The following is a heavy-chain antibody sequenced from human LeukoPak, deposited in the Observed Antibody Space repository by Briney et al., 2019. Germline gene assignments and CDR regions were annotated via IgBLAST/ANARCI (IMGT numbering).Heavy chain of an antibody. Sequence: GGSLRLSCAASGVTFSSYSMNWVRQAPGKGLEWVSSISSSSSYIYYADSVKGGFTISRENEKNSLYLQMNSLRAEDTAVYYCARVRSSWYYFDYWGQGTLVTVSS. D-gene: IGHD6-13*01. CDR1: GVTFSSYS. CDR2: ISSSSSYI. CDR3: ARVRSSWYYFDY. V-gene: IGHV3-21*01. J-gene: IGHJ4*02.